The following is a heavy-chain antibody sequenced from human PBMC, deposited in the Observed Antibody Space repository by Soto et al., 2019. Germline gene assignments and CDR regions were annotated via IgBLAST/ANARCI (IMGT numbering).Heavy chain of an antibody. V-gene: IGHV1-18*01. D-gene: IGHD3-10*02. CDR1: GYTFTSYG. CDR3: ARDGPYYYVGSGTHDGMDV. J-gene: IGHJ6*02. CDR2: ISAYNGNT. Sequence: GASVKVSCKASGYTFTSYGISWVRQAPGQGLEWMGWISAYNGNTNYAQKLQGRVTMTTDTSTSTAYMELRSLRSDDTAVYYCARDGPYYYVGSGTHDGMDVWGQGTTVTVSS.